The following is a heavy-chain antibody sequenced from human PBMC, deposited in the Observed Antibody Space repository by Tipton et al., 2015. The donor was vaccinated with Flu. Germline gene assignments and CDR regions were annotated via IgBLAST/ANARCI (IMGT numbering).Heavy chain of an antibody. CDR1: GDSITTGSHF. CDR2: IYINGGT. Sequence: LRLSCTVSGDSITTGSHFWTWIRQPAGKGLEWIGRIYINGGTHYNSSLKSRVTMSVDSSKNQFSLQLTSVTAADTAVYYCARVSPRRVTAIVVVMLPEGYFDYWGQGSLVTVSS. D-gene: IGHD3-22*01. CDR3: ARVSPRRVTAIVVVMLPEGYFDY. V-gene: IGHV4-61*02. J-gene: IGHJ4*02.